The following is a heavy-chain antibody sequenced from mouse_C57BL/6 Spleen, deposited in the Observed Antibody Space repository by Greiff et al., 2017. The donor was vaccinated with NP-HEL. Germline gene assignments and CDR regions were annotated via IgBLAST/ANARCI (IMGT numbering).Heavy chain of an antibody. CDR1: GFTFSSYA. D-gene: IGHD1-1*01. Sequence: VQLKESGGGLVKPGGSLKLSCAASGFTFSSYAMSWVRQTPEKRLEWVATISDGGSYTYYPDNVKGRFTISRDNAKNNLYLQMSHLKSEDTAMYYCARDNYGSSLYFDYWGQGTTLTVSS. J-gene: IGHJ2*01. CDR2: ISDGGSYT. V-gene: IGHV5-4*01. CDR3: ARDNYGSSLYFDY.